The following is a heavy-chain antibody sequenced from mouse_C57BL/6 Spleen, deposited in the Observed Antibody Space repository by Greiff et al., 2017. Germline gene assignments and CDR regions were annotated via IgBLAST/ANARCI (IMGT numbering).Heavy chain of an antibody. V-gene: IGHV5-17*01. CDR1: GFTFSDYG. Sequence: EVKVVESGGGLVKPGGSLKLSCAASGFTFSDYGMHWVRQAPEKGLEWVAYISSGSSTIYYADTVKGRFTISRDNAKNTLFLQMTSLRSEDTAMYYCARGLITTVVATDYWGQGTTLTVSS. CDR3: ARGLITTVVATDY. D-gene: IGHD1-1*01. J-gene: IGHJ2*01. CDR2: ISSGSSTI.